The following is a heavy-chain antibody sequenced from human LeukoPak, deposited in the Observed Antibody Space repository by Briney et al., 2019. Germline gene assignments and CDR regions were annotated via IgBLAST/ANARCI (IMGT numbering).Heavy chain of an antibody. V-gene: IGHV5-51*01. CDR1: GYSFPTYW. CDR3: ARPPSRGYSSSFEY. Sequence: PGESLKISCKGSGYSFPTYWIAWVRQMPGKGLEWMGIIYPDESNIRYSPFFQGQVTISADKSISTAYLQWSSLKASDTAMYYCARPPSRGYSSSFEYWGQGTLVTVSS. D-gene: IGHD2-2*03. J-gene: IGHJ4*02. CDR2: IYPDESNI.